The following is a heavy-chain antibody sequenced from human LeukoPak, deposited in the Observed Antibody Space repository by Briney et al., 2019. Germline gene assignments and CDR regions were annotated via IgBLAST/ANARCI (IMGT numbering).Heavy chain of an antibody. CDR1: GFTFSSYA. CDR3: ARHVRSGYNFLDY. V-gene: IGHV4-59*08. J-gene: IGHJ4*02. CDR2: IYFSGSS. Sequence: PGGSLRLSCAASGFTFSSYAMSWIRQPPGKGLEWIGYIYFSGSSNYNPSFKSRVTMSVDTSKNQFSLKLSSVTAADTAVYYCARHVRSGYNFLDYWGQGNLVTVSS. D-gene: IGHD5-24*01.